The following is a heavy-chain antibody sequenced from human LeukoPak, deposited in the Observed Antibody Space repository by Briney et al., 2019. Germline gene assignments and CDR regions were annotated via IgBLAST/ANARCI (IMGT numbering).Heavy chain of an antibody. CDR1: GYTFTGYY. CDR3: AREMEKYYYDSSGYYY. J-gene: IGHJ4*02. Sequence: ASVKVSCKASGYTFTGYYMHWVRQAPGQGLEWMGRINPNSGGTNYAQRFQGRVTMTRDTSISTAYMELGRLRSDDTAVYYCAREMEKYYYDSSGYYYWGQGTLVTVSS. D-gene: IGHD3-22*01. CDR2: INPNSGGT. V-gene: IGHV1-2*06.